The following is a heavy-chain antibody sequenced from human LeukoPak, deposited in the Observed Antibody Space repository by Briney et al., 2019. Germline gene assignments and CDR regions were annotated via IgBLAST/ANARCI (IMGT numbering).Heavy chain of an antibody. Sequence: GGSLRLSCAASGFTFSSYGMHWVRQAPGKGLEWVAFIRYDGSNKYYADSVKGRFTISRDNSKYTLYLQMNSLRAEDTAVYYCAKEDYDILTGSAFDYWGQGTLVTVSS. CDR2: IRYDGSNK. CDR1: GFTFSSYG. J-gene: IGHJ4*02. CDR3: AKEDYDILTGSAFDY. V-gene: IGHV3-30*02. D-gene: IGHD3-9*01.